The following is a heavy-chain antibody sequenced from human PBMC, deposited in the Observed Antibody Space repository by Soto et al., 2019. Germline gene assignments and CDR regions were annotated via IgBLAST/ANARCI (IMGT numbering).Heavy chain of an antibody. CDR2: IYYDGSNK. Sequence: GGSPRLSCEASAFVFSNYGMNWVRQAPGKGLEWVAAIYYDGSNKYYADSVKGRFTISRDNSRNTLYLQMNSLRAEDTAVYYCARDSKDDGSGYYGGFDYWGQGTLVTVS. V-gene: IGHV3-33*01. CDR3: ARDSKDDGSGYYGGFDY. J-gene: IGHJ4*02. D-gene: IGHD3-22*01. CDR1: AFVFSNYG.